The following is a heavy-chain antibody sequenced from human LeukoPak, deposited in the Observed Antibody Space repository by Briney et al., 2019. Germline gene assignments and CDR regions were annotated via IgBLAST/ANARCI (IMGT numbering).Heavy chain of an antibody. CDR2: IRSKNEGGTT. J-gene: IGHJ4*02. D-gene: IGHD6-6*01. CDR1: GFNFSNAW. Sequence: TGGSLRLSCAASGFNFSNAWMSWVRQAPGKGLEGFGHIRSKNEGGTTDYAAPVKGRFTISRDDSKNTLYLQIRSLKTEDTAVYYCATGGSIAAHWGQGTLVTVSS. V-gene: IGHV3-15*01. CDR3: ATGGSIAAH.